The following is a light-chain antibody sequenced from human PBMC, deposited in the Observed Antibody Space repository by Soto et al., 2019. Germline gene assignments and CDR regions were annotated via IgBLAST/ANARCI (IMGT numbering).Light chain of an antibody. CDR3: SSYSISTAYL. Sequence: QSALTQPASVSGSPGQSITISCTGTSSDVGVYDYVSWYQLHPGKAPKLMVFEVSNRPSGVSYRFSGSKSGNTASLTISGLRAEDEADYFCSSYSISTAYLFGTGTKVTVL. J-gene: IGLJ1*01. CDR2: EVS. V-gene: IGLV2-14*01. CDR1: SSDVGVYDY.